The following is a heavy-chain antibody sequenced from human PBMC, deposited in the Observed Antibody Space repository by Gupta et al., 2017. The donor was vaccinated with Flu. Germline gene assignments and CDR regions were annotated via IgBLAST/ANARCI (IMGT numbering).Heavy chain of an antibody. CDR1: GGSISNYY. V-gene: IGHV4-59*01. Sequence: QVQLQESGPGLVKPSESLSLTCSVSGGSISNYYWSWIRQPPGKGLEWIGFIYYSGTTNYNPSLKSRVNMSIDTSQKQFALKLTYVKDADKAVYYCARGYTYYKTWLATWGQGTLVPVSS. J-gene: IGHJ4*02. D-gene: IGHD3-10*01. CDR3: ARGYTYYKTWLAT. CDR2: IYYSGTT.